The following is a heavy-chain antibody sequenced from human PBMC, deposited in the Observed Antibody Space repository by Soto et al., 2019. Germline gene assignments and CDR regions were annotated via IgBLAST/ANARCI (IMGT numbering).Heavy chain of an antibody. CDR1: GFTVSSNY. D-gene: IGHD3-10*01. CDR3: ARGSVVRGVNILAFDI. J-gene: IGHJ3*02. CDR2: IYSGGST. V-gene: IGHV3-53*01. Sequence: GGSLRLSCAASGFTVSSNYMSWVRQAPGKGLEWVSVIYSGGSTYYADSVKGRFTISRDNSKNTLYLQMNSLRAEDTAVYYCARGSVVRGVNILAFDIWGQGTMVTVSS.